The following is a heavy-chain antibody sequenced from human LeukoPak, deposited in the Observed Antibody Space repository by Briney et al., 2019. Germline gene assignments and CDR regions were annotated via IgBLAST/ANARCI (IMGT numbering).Heavy chain of an antibody. D-gene: IGHD3-10*01. CDR1: GGSISSYY. Sequence: SESLSLTCTVSGGSISSYYWSWIRQPPGKGLEWIGYIYYSGSTNYNHSLKSRVTISVDTSKNQFSLKLSSVTAADTAVYYCASARHIMVQGVISHFSFDYWGQGTLVTVSS. J-gene: IGHJ4*02. CDR2: IYYSGST. CDR3: ASARHIMVQGVISHFSFDY. V-gene: IGHV4-59*01.